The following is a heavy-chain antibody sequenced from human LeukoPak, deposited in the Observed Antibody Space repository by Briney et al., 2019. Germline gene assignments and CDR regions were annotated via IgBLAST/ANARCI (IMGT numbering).Heavy chain of an antibody. V-gene: IGHV5-51*01. J-gene: IGHJ4*02. CDR2: IYPGDSDT. CDR3: ARRPGYYYGSGSYYKTYYFDY. D-gene: IGHD3-10*01. Sequence: GESLKISCKGSGYSFTSYWIGRVRQMPGKGLEWMGIIYPGDSDTRYSPSFQGQVTISADKSISTAYLQWSRLKASDTAMYYCARRPGYYYGSGSYYKTYYFDYWGQGTLVTVSS. CDR1: GYSFTSYW.